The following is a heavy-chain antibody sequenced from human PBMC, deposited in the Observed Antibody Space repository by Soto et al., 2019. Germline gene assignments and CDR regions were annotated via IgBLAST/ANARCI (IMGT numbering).Heavy chain of an antibody. CDR2: ISYEGSNT. D-gene: IGHD1-1*01. V-gene: IGHV3-30-3*01. CDR1: GFPFDTYG. Sequence: SLRLSCVSSGFPFDTYGIHWVRQAPGKGLQWVALISYEGSNTYYADSVRGRFTISRDNSKNTLYLRINALRPEDTGVYYCARVTPGNNLYYFSALDVWGQGTTVTVSS. CDR3: ARVTPGNNLYYFSALDV. J-gene: IGHJ6*02.